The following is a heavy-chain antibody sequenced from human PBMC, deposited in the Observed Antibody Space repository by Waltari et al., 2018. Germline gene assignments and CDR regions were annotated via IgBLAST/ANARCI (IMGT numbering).Heavy chain of an antibody. J-gene: IGHJ4*02. CDR2: IDPSTGRT. CDR1: GYTFTSHP. D-gene: IGHD5-18*01. CDR3: TLDFLGP. Sequence: QVQLLQSGAAVKAPGPSVEVFCGTSGYTFTSHPLHSVRQAPGQRLEWRRAIDPSTGRTASAQKSEARFTLTTDTSTRAGHMALRSLTSEDTALYSSTLDFLGPWGQGTPVTVTS. V-gene: IGHV1-46*01.